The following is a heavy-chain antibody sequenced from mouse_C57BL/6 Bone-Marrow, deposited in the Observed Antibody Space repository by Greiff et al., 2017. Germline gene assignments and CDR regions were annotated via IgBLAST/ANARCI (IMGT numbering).Heavy chain of an antibody. J-gene: IGHJ1*03. CDR1: GFTIKNTY. CDR3: ARSGTAVVATDWYFDV. D-gene: IGHD1-1*01. Sequence: EVQLQESVAELVRPGASVKLSCTASGFTIKNTYMHWVKQRPEQGLEWIGRIDPANGNTKYAPKFQGKATITAATSSTTTYLQLSSLTSEDTAIYYCARSGTAVVATDWYFDVWGTGTTVTVSA. CDR2: IDPANGNT. V-gene: IGHV14-3*01.